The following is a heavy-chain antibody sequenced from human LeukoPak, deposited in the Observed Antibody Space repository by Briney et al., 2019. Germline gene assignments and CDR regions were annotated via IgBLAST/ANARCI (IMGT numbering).Heavy chain of an antibody. V-gene: IGHV3-23*01. CDR2: ISGSGGST. CDR3: AKGPCTAAAGCYFDY. CDR1: GFTFSSYA. J-gene: IGHJ4*02. D-gene: IGHD6-13*01. Sequence: SGGSQRLSCAASGFTFSSYAMSWVRQAPGKGLEWVSAISGSGGSTYYAESVKGRFTISRDNSKNKLYLQMNSLRAEDTAVYYCAKGPCTAAAGCYFDYWGQGTLVTVSS.